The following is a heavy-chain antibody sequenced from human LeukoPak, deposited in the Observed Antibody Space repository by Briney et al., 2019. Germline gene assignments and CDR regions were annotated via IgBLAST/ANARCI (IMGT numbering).Heavy chain of an antibody. CDR1: GGSISSSSYY. J-gene: IGHJ6*02. CDR2: IYYSGST. D-gene: IGHD3-22*01. V-gene: IGHV4-39*02. CDR3: AREVGYYDSSGYYRYYYYYYGMDV. Sequence: SETLSLTCTVSGGSISSSSYYWGWIRQPPGKGLEWIGSIYYSGSTHYNPSLKSRVTISVDTSKNQFSLKLSSVTAADTAVYYCAREVGYYDSSGYYRYYYYYYGMDVWGQGTTVTVSS.